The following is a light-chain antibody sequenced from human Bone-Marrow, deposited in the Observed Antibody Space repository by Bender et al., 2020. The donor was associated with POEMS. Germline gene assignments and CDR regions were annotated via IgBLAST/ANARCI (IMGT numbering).Light chain of an antibody. J-gene: IGLJ3*02. CDR2: EVT. Sequence: QSALTQPASVSGSPGQSITISCTGTRSAIRSYNLVSWYQIHPGKAPKLIIYEVTKRPSGISDRFSGSRSGTSASLAISGLQSEDEADYYCAVWDDSLNGWVFGGGTKLTVL. CDR3: AVWDDSLNGWV. CDR1: RSAIRSYNL. V-gene: IGLV2-14*02.